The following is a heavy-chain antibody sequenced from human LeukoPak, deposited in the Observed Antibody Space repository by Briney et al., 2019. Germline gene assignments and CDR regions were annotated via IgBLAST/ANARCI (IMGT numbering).Heavy chain of an antibody. V-gene: IGHV3-30*19. CDR3: AREPRDRGSSFDC. Sequence: PGGSLRLSCAASGFTFNNYLMHWVRQAPGEGLEWAAVIHYDGSDKYYADSVKGRFAISRDNSKNTLYLQMNSLRTEDTAMYYCAREPRDRGSSFDCWGQGTLVTVSS. CDR1: GFTFNNYL. D-gene: IGHD3-16*01. J-gene: IGHJ4*02. CDR2: IHYDGSDK.